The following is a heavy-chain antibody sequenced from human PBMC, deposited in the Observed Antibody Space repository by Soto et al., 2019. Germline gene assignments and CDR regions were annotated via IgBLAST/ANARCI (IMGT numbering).Heavy chain of an antibody. CDR1: GFTFSSYA. CDR2: ISGSGGST. CDR3: AKDSTSSGWPHPFVFDY. Sequence: GGSLRLSCAASGFTFSSYAMSWVRQAPGKGLEWVSAISGSGGSTYYADSVKGRFTISRDNSKNTLYLQMNSLRAEDTAVYYCAKDSTSSGWPHPFVFDYWGQGTLVTVSS. V-gene: IGHV3-23*01. D-gene: IGHD6-19*01. J-gene: IGHJ4*02.